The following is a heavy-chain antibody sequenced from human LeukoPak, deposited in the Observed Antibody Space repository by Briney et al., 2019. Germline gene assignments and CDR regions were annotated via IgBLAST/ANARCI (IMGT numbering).Heavy chain of an antibody. Sequence: SETLSLTCSVSGGSISSSSHYWDWIRQPPGEGLEWIGSIYYSGSTYYNPSLKSRVTISVDTSKNQFSLKLISVTAADTAVYYCAREDTGGLDYWARESWSPSPQ. CDR2: IYYSGST. D-gene: IGHD2-8*02. V-gene: IGHV4-39*07. CDR3: AREDTGGLDY. CDR1: GGSISSSSHY. J-gene: IGHJ4*02.